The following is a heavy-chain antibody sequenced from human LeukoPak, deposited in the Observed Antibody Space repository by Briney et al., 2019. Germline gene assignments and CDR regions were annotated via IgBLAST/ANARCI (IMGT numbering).Heavy chain of an antibody. D-gene: IGHD2-15*01. CDR1: GGSISSGGYY. CDR2: TYYSGST. CDR3: ARVGGYCSGGSCYSGWFDP. J-gene: IGHJ5*02. V-gene: IGHV4-31*03. Sequence: PSQTLSLTCTVSGGSISSGGYYWSWIRQHPGKGLEWIGYTYYSGSTYYNPSLKSRVTISVDTSKNQFSLKLSSVTAADTAVYYCARVGGYCSGGSCYSGWFDPWGQGTLVTVSS.